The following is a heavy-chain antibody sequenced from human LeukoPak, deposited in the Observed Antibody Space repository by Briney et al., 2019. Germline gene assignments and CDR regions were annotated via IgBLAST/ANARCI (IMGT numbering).Heavy chain of an antibody. J-gene: IGHJ4*02. V-gene: IGHV5-51*01. CDR2: IYPGDSDT. D-gene: IGHD6-19*01. CDR3: ATSTKSIAVAYYFDY. CDR1: GYSFTSYW. Sequence: GESLKISCKGSGYSFTSYWIGWVRQMPGKGLEWMGIIYPGDSDTRYSPSFQGQVTISADKSISTAYLQWGSLKASDTAMYYCATSTKSIAVAYYFDYWGQGTLVTVSS.